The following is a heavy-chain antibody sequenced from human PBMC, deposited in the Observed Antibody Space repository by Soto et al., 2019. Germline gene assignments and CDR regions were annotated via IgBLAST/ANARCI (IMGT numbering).Heavy chain of an antibody. Sequence: VGSLRLSCAASGFTFSSYAMSWVRQAPGKGLEWVSAISGSGGSTYYADSVKGRFTISRDNSKNTLYLQMNSLRAEDTAVYYCAKARCSSTSCYPWGQGTLVTVSS. V-gene: IGHV3-23*01. D-gene: IGHD2-2*01. CDR3: AKARCSSTSCYP. CDR2: ISGSGGST. CDR1: GFTFSSYA. J-gene: IGHJ5*02.